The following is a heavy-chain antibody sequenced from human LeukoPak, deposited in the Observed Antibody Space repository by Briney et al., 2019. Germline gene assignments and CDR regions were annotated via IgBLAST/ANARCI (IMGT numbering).Heavy chain of an antibody. Sequence: ASETLSLTCTVSGGSITRYYWSWLRQPPGKGLEWIGYASYSGSINYNPSLKSRVTVSVDTSKNQFSLKLRSVTAADTAVYYCARVPGGARDYFDYWGQGTLVTVSS. CDR1: GGSITRYY. D-gene: IGHD1-26*01. CDR3: ARVPGGARDYFDY. CDR2: ASYSGSI. J-gene: IGHJ4*02. V-gene: IGHV4-59*01.